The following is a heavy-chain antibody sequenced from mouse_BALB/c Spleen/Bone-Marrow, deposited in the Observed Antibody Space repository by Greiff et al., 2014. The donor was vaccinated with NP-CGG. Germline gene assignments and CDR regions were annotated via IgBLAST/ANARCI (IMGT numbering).Heavy chain of an antibody. Sequence: VQLQQSGAELMKPGASVKISCKATGYKFSSYWIEWVKQRPGHGLEWIGEILPGNGSTNYNAKFKGKATFTADTSSNTAYMQLSSLTSEDSAVDYCARCYRYDYWGQGTTLTVSS. CDR1: GYKFSSYW. D-gene: IGHD2-14*01. CDR3: ARCYRYDY. CDR2: ILPGNGST. V-gene: IGHV1-9*01. J-gene: IGHJ2*01.